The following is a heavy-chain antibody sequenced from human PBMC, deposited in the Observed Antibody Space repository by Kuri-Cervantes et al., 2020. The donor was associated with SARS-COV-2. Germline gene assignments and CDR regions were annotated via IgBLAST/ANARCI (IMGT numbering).Heavy chain of an antibody. CDR1: GFTFSSYA. CDR2: ISYDGSNK. D-gene: IGHD4-17*01. J-gene: IGHJ4*02. CDR3: ASALVFTVTPFDY. V-gene: IGHV3-30-3*01. Sequence: GESLKISCEASGFTFSSYAMHWVRQAPGKGLEWVAVISYDGSNKYYADSVKGRFTISRDNSKNTLYLQLIRLRAEDTAVYYCASALVFTVTPFDYWGQGTLVTVSS.